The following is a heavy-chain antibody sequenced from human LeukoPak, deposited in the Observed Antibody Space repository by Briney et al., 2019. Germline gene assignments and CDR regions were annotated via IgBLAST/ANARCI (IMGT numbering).Heavy chain of an antibody. V-gene: IGHV3-30*02. J-gene: IGHJ4*02. CDR1: GFTFSNFA. CDR2: IRSDATKN. D-gene: IGHD3-22*01. Sequence: PGGSLRLSCAASGFTFSNFAMHWVRQAPGKGLEWVAFIRSDATKNYYADSVKGRFTISRDNAKNSLYLQMNSLRAEDTAAYYCARARIYYYDSSGLNRFDYWGQGTLVTVSS. CDR3: ARARIYYYDSSGLNRFDY.